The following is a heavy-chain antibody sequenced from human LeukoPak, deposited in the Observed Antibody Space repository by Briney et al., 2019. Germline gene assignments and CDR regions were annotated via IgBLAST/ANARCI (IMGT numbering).Heavy chain of an antibody. V-gene: IGHV1-69*13. J-gene: IGHJ5*02. CDR1: GGTFSSYA. CDR2: IIPIFGTA. CDR3: ARAYGDYDWFDP. D-gene: IGHD4-17*01. Sequence: GASVKVSCKASGGTFSSYAISWVRQAPGQGLEWMGGIIPIFGTANYAQKFQGRVTITADESTSTAYMELSSLRSEDTAVYYCARAYGDYDWFDPWGQGTLVTVSS.